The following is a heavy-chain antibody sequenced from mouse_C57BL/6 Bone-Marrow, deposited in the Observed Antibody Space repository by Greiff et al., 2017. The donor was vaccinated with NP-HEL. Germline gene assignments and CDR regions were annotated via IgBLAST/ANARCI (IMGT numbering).Heavy chain of an antibody. D-gene: IGHD4-1*02. Sequence: QVHVKQSGAELAKPGASVKLSCKASGYTFTSYWMHWVKQRPGQGLEWIGYINPSSGYTKYNQKFKDKATLTADKSTSTAYMQLSSLTYENSAVYYCARYRASTGTRAMDYWGQGTSVTVSS. CDR2: INPSSGYT. CDR1: GYTFTSYW. V-gene: IGHV1-7*01. J-gene: IGHJ4*01. CDR3: ARYRASTGTRAMDY.